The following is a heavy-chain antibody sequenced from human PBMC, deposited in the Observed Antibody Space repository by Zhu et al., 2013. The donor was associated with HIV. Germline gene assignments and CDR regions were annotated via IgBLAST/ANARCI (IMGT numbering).Heavy chain of an antibody. V-gene: IGHV1-3*01. J-gene: IGHJ4*02. CDR1: GYTFTSYV. CDR2: INAGNGNT. Sequence: QVQLVQSGAEVKKPGASVKVSCKTSGYTFTSYVIHWVRQAPGQRLEWMGWINAGNGNTKYSQKFQDRVTIIRDTSASTAYMELSSLRSEDTAVFYCARVAVAGQLDYWGQGTLVTVSS. CDR3: ARVAVAGQLDY. D-gene: IGHD6-19*01.